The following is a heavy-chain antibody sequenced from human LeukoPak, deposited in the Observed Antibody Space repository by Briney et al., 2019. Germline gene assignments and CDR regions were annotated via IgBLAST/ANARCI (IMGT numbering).Heavy chain of an antibody. V-gene: IGHV3-23*01. CDR2: ISGNGGTT. D-gene: IGHD3-10*01. Sequence: GGSLRLSCAASGFTFSSYVMTWVRQAPGKGLEWVSTISGNGGTTFYADSVKGRFTIFRDNSKNTLYVQMNSLRAEDTAIYYCAKGGSDYYGSGYYYYGMDVWGQGTTVTVSS. CDR1: GFTFSSYV. CDR3: AKGGSDYYGSGYYYYGMDV. J-gene: IGHJ6*02.